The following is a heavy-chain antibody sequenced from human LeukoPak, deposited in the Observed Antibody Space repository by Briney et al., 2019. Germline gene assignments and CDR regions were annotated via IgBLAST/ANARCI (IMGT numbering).Heavy chain of an antibody. J-gene: IGHJ4*02. CDR1: GFTFSPYG. CDR3: AKSGERYCTRGNCYFDY. V-gene: IGHV3-30*18. D-gene: IGHD2-8*02. CDR2: MSDDGSVR. Sequence: PGGSLRLSCAASGFTFSPYGMHWIRQAPGKGLEWVAVMSDDGSVRYYADSVKGRFTITRDNSKNTLYLQMNSLRAEDAAMYYCAKSGERYCTRGNCYFDYWGQGTLVTVSS.